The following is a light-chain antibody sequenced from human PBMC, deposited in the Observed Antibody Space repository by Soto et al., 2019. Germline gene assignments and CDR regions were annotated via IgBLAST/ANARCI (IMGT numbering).Light chain of an antibody. Sequence: MTQSPSSLSASVGNISTLSCRGSQSISSNLAWFQQKPGQAPRLLIFGASTRATGIPARFSGSGSGTEFTLTISRLKSEDFAVYYCQQYNNWHTRTFGHGTKVDIK. CDR3: QQYNNWHTRT. V-gene: IGKV3-15*01. CDR2: GAS. CDR1: QSISSN. J-gene: IGKJ1*01.